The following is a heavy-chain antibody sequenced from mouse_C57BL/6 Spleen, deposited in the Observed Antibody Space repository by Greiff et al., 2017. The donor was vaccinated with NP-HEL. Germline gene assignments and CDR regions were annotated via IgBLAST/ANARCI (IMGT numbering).Heavy chain of an antibody. CDR3: ARGILRHWLAY. CDR2: IYPRDGST. D-gene: IGHD1-2*01. Sequence: VMLVESGPELVKPGASVKLSCKASGYTFTSYDINWVKQRPGQGLEWIGWIYPRDGSTKYNEKFKGKATLTVDTSSSTAYMELHSLTSEDSAVYFCARGILRHWLAYWGQGTLVTVSA. J-gene: IGHJ3*01. CDR1: GYTFTSYD. V-gene: IGHV1-85*01.